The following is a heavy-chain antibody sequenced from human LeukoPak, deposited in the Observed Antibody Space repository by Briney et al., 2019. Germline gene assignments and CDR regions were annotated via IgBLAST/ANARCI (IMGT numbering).Heavy chain of an antibody. CDR1: GGSISSGGYY. CDR3: ARGTAVVRGIIGYFDY. CDR2: IYYSGST. Sequence: PSETLSLTCTVSGGSISSGGYYWSWIRQPPGKGLEWIGYIYYSGSTNYNPSLKSRVTISVDTSKNQFSLKLSSVTAADTAVYYCARGTAVVRGIIGYFDYWGQGTLVTVSS. J-gene: IGHJ4*02. D-gene: IGHD3-10*01. V-gene: IGHV4-61*08.